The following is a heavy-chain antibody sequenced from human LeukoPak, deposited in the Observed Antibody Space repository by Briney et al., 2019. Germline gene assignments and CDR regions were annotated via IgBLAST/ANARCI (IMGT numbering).Heavy chain of an antibody. J-gene: IGHJ4*02. CDR2: IKSKTDGGTT. D-gene: IGHD5-12*01. Sequence: KPGGSLRLSRAASGFTFSNAWMSWVRQAPGKGLEWVGRIKSKTDGGTTDYAAPVKGRFTISRDDSKNTLYLQMNSLKTEDTAVYYCARELGSVLGGYPRGDYWGQGTLVTVSS. CDR1: GFTFSNAW. V-gene: IGHV3-15*01. CDR3: ARELGSVLGGYPRGDY.